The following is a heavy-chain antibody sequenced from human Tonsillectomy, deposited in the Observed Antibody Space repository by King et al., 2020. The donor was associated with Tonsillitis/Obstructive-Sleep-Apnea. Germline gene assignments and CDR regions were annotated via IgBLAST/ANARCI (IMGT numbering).Heavy chain of an antibody. D-gene: IGHD3-10*01. CDR3: NRGRHGSGSPRGYFYYGMDV. Sequence: QLVQSGGGLVKPGGSLRLSCAASGFTFSDVWMNWVRQAPGKGLEWVGRIKNKRDGGTTDYAAPVKGRFTISRDDSKNTVYLQMNSLQTEDRAVYYCNRGRHGSGSPRGYFYYGMDVWGQGTTVTVSS. J-gene: IGHJ6*02. V-gene: IGHV3-15*07. CDR1: GFTFSDVW. CDR2: IKNKRDGGTT.